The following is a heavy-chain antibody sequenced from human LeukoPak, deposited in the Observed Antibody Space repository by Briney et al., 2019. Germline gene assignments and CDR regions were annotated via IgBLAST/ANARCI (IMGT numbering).Heavy chain of an antibody. D-gene: IGHD6-25*01. CDR2: IYHSGST. Sequence: PSETLSLTCTVSGYSISSGYYWGWIRQPPGKGLEWIGSIYHSGSTYYNPSLKSRVTISVDTSKNQFSLKLSSVTAADTAVYYCAREAADGNWFDPWGQGTLVTVSS. V-gene: IGHV4-38-2*02. J-gene: IGHJ5*02. CDR3: AREAADGNWFDP. CDR1: GYSISSGYY.